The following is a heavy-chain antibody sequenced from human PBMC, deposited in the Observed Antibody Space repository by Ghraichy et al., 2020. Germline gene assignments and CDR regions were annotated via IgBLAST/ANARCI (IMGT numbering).Heavy chain of an antibody. CDR2: IYYSGST. Sequence: SETLSLTCTVSGGSISSYYWSWIRQPPGKGLEWIGYIYYSGSTNYNPSLKSRVTISVDTSKNQFSLKLSSVTAADTAVYYCARDSVCSSTSCYARSGGMDGWGQGTTVNVSS. CDR1: GGSISSYY. D-gene: IGHD2-2*01. J-gene: IGHJ6*01. V-gene: IGHV4-59*01. CDR3: ARDSVCSSTSCYARSGGMDG.